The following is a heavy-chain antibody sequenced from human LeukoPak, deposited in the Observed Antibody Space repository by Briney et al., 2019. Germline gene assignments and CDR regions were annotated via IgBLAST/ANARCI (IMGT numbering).Heavy chain of an antibody. CDR2: ISYDGSNK. V-gene: IGHV3-30*18. Sequence: GRSLRLSCAASGFTFSSYGMLWVRQAPGKGLVWLAVISYDGSNKYYADSVKGRFTISRDNSKNTLYLQMNSLRAEDTAVYYCAKEVEGVGATTAYYYYYMDVWGKGTTVTVSS. CDR1: GFTFSSYG. D-gene: IGHD1-26*01. CDR3: AKEVEGVGATTAYYYYYMDV. J-gene: IGHJ6*03.